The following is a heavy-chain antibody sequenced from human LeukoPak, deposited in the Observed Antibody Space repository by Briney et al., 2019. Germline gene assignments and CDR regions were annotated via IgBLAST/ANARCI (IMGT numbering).Heavy chain of an antibody. J-gene: IGHJ4*02. CDR3: AGGLFLRESGKRET. CDR2: IYSGGST. V-gene: IGHV3-53*01. Sequence: GGSLRLSCAASGFTVSSNYMSWVRQAPGKGLEWVSVIYSGGSTYYADSVKGRFTISRDNSKNTLYLQMNSLRAEDTAVYYCAGGLFLRESGKRETWGQGTLVTVSS. D-gene: IGHD3-10*01. CDR1: GFTVSSNY.